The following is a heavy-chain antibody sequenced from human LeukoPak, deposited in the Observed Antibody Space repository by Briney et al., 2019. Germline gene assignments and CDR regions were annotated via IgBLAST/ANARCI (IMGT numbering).Heavy chain of an antibody. D-gene: IGHD6-13*01. CDR1: GGTFSSYA. CDR2: IIPIFGTA. V-gene: IGHV1-69*05. J-gene: IGHJ6*03. CDR3: AREAAAEYYYYMDV. Sequence: SVKVSCKASGGTFSSYAISWVRQAPGQGLEWMGGIIPIFGTANYAQKLQGRVTITTDESKSTAYMELSSLRSEDTAVYYCAREAAAEYYYYMDVWGKGTTVTVSS.